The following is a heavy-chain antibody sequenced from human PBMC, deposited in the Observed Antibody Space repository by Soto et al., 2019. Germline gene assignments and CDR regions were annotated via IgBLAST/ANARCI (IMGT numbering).Heavy chain of an antibody. J-gene: IGHJ4*02. Sequence: GESLKISCKASGYSFTTYWIGWVRQMPGKGLEWMGIIYPGDSNPRYSPSFQGQVTISADTSISTAYLQWSSLRASDTAMYYRARQGSGSYRAPFDYWGQGTLVTVSS. CDR2: IYPGDSNP. CDR1: GYSFTTYW. V-gene: IGHV5-51*01. D-gene: IGHD1-26*01. CDR3: ARQGSGSYRAPFDY.